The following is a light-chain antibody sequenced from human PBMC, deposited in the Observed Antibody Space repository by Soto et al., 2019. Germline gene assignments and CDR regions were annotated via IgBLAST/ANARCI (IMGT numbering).Light chain of an antibody. V-gene: IGLV1-40*01. CDR3: QSYDSNLSVV. Sequence: QSVLTQPPSVSGAQGQRVTISCTGSSSNIGTGYDVHWYQQLPGTAPKLLIYGNSNRPSGVPDRFSGSKSGTSASLAITGLQAEDEADFYCQSYDSNLSVVFGGGTKVTVL. CDR1: SSNIGTGYD. CDR2: GNS. J-gene: IGLJ2*01.